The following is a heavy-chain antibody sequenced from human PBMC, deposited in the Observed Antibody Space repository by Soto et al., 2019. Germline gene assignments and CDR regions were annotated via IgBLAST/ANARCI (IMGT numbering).Heavy chain of an antibody. V-gene: IGHV3-48*03. CDR3: ARDGYYGSGSPW. D-gene: IGHD3-10*01. CDR2: ISSSGSTI. J-gene: IGHJ4*02. CDR1: GFTFSSYE. Sequence: GFLRLSCAASGFTFSSYEMNWVRQAPGKGLEWVSYISSSGSTIYYADSVKGRFTISRDNAKNSLYLQMNSLRAEDTAVYYCARDGYYGSGSPWWGQGTLVTVSS.